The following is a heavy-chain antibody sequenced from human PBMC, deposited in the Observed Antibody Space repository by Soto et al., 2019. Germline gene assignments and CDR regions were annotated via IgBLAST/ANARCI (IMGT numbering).Heavy chain of an antibody. CDR1: GYTFTAYW. CDR2: SDPKNGGT. V-gene: IGHV1-2*02. CDR3: VRDRPHAWFDP. J-gene: IGHJ5*02. Sequence: QVQLVQSGAEVKEPGASVKVSCKASGYTFTAYWIHWVRQAPGQGPEWVARSDPKNGGTKYARVLEGRIIVTSQASTSTVYMEISSLTSADTAFYYCVRDRPHAWFDPWGQGTLVTVSS.